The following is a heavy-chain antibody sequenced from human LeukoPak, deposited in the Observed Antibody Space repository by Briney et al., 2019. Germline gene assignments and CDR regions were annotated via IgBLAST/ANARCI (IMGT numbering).Heavy chain of an antibody. V-gene: IGHV3-23*01. CDR3: AQCSSNNCLFDY. J-gene: IGHJ4*02. D-gene: IGHD2-2*01. Sequence: GGSLRLSCAASGFTFSSYAMGWVRQAPGKGLEWVSALNRGSTNTYYADSVRGRFTISRDNSRNTLYLQMNSLRAEDTALYYCAQCSSNNCLFDYWGQGTLVTVSS. CDR2: LNRGSTNT. CDR1: GFTFSSYA.